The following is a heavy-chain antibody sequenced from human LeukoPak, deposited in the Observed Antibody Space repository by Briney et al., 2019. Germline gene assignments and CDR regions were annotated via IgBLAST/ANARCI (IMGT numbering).Heavy chain of an antibody. D-gene: IGHD3-9*01. CDR2: ISGSGGST. CDR3: AKFTPXDXLTXXSYRPXXXXI. Sequence: GGSLRLSCAASGFTFSSYAMSWVRQAPGKGLEWVSAISGSGGSTYYADSGKGRFTISRENSKNTVDLQMNSLRGEDTAVYHCAKFTPXDXLTXXSYRPXXXXIWGXXTXVT. V-gene: IGHV3-23*01. CDR1: GFTFSSYA. J-gene: IGHJ3*02.